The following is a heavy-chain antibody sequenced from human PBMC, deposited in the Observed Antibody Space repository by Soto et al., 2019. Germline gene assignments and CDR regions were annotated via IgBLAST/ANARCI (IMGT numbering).Heavy chain of an antibody. Sequence: SETLSLTCTVSGGSISGYYWTLMRQAAGKGLEWIGRIYSSGTTKYNPSLKSRVTMSLDTSKNQFSLRLSSVTATDTAVYYCARGQRFYDWFEPWGPGTLVTVSS. D-gene: IGHD3-3*01. V-gene: IGHV4-4*07. CDR3: ARGQRFYDWFEP. CDR1: GGSISGYY. J-gene: IGHJ5*02. CDR2: IYSSGTT.